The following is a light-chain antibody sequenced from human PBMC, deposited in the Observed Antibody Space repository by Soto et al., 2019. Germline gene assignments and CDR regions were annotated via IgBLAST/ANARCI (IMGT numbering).Light chain of an antibody. J-gene: IGKJ5*01. CDR1: QNVDDS. Sequence: DIQMTQSPSTLSASVGDRVTITCRASQNVDDSLAWYQQRPGKAPKLLIYDASILQSGVPSRFSGSGFGTEFTLTINGLQPDDFAVYFCQHFHTKPITFGQGTRLDIK. V-gene: IGKV1-5*01. CDR2: DAS. CDR3: QHFHTKPIT.